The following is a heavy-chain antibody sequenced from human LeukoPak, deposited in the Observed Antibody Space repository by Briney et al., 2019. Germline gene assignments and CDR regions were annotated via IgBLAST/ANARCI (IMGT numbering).Heavy chain of an antibody. CDR3: ASDYAGSPDY. D-gene: IGHD3-10*01. CDR1: GFTFSTYW. V-gene: IGHV3-74*03. J-gene: IGHJ4*02. CDR2: INGDGSTT. Sequence: GGSLRLSCTASGFTFSTYWINWVRQSPGKGLVWVALINGDGSTTTHADSVKGRFTISRHNAKNTAYLQINSLRDEDTAVYFCASDYAGSPDYWGQGTLVTVSA.